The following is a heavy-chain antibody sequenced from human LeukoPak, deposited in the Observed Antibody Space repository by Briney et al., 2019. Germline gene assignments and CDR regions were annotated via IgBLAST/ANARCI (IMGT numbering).Heavy chain of an antibody. V-gene: IGHV3-21*04. CDR2: ISSSSSYI. D-gene: IGHD7-27*01. J-gene: IGHJ4*02. Sequence: GGSLRLSCAASGFTFSSYNMNWVRQAPGKGLEWVSSISSSSSYIYYADSVKGRFTISRDDSKNTLSLQMNSLRVEDTAVYYCARDLAWGAFDYWGQGTLVTVSS. CDR1: GFTFSSYN. CDR3: ARDLAWGAFDY.